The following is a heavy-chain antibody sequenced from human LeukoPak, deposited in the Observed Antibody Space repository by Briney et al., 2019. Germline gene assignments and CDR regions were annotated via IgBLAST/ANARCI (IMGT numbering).Heavy chain of an antibody. V-gene: IGHV3-9*01. J-gene: IGHJ4*02. D-gene: IGHD6-13*01. CDR1: GFTFDDYA. CDR2: ISWNSGSI. CDR3: AKDSYSSSWYYFDY. Sequence: GGSLRLSCAASGFTFDDYAMHWVRQAPGKGLEWVSGISWNSGSIGYADSVKGRFTISRDNAKNSLYLQMNSLRAEDTALYYCAKDSYSSSWYYFDYWGQGTLVTVSS.